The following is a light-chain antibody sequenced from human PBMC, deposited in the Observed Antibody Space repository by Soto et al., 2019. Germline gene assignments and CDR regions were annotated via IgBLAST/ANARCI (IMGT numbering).Light chain of an antibody. CDR1: QSVSSN. Sequence: EIVMTQSPATLSVSPGERATLSCRASQSVSSNLAWYQQKPGQAPRLLIYGASTRATGIPARCSGSGSGTEFTLTISSLQYEDFAVYYCQQYNNWPLRTFGKGTNVAIK. V-gene: IGKV3-15*01. J-gene: IGKJ1*01. CDR2: GAS. CDR3: QQYNNWPLRT.